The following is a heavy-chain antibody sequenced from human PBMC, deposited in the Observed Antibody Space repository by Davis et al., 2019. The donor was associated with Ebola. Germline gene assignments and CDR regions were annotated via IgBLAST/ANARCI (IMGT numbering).Heavy chain of an antibody. CDR1: GGTFSSYS. CDR2: ITPIFGTA. CDR3: ARAKSDYGDNWYFDL. D-gene: IGHD4-17*01. Sequence: SVKVSCKASGGTFSSYSISWVRQAPGQGLEWMGGITPIFGTANYAQKFQGRVTITADESTSTAYMELSSLRSEDTAVYYCARAKSDYGDNWYFDLWGRGTLVTVSS. V-gene: IGHV1-69*13. J-gene: IGHJ2*01.